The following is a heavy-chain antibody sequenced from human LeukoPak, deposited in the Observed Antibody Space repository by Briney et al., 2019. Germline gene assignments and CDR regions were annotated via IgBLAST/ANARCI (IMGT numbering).Heavy chain of an antibody. V-gene: IGHV1-8*03. D-gene: IGHD6-25*01. CDR2: MNPNNGDS. CDR3: ARTTSFHASGYDY. CDR1: GYTFTSYH. J-gene: IGHJ4*02. Sequence: GASVKVSCKASGYTFTSYHINWVLQATGQGLEWMGWMNPNNGDSGYAQKFQGRVTITRYTSISTAYMELRSLRSEDTAVYFCARTTSFHASGYDYWDQRTLVTVSS.